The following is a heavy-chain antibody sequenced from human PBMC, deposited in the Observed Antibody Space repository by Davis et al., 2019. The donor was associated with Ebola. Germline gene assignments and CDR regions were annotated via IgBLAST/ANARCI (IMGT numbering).Heavy chain of an antibody. CDR3: ARDLGDHIDY. D-gene: IGHD3-10*01. CDR1: GYTLTSST. CDR2: ISVNSGNT. Sequence: ASVNVSCKASGYTLTSSTIRCLRQPPGQGLEWVGWISVNSGNTISAQHLQDRVTLTRDTTTSTIYMELKSLRSDDTAVYFCARDLGDHIDYWGQGTPVTVSS. J-gene: IGHJ4*02. V-gene: IGHV1-18*04.